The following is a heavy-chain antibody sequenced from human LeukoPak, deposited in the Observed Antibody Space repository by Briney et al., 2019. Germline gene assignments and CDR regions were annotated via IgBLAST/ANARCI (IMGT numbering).Heavy chain of an antibody. CDR3: ARFVVLTDWFDP. D-gene: IGHD2-21*02. CDR2: INHSGST. J-gene: IGHJ5*02. Sequence: SETLSLTCAVYGGSFSGYYWSWIRQPPGKGLEWIGEINHSGSTNYNPSLKSRVTISVDTSKNQFSLELSSVTAADTAVYYCARFVVLTDWFDPWGQGTLVTVSS. CDR1: GGSFSGYY. V-gene: IGHV4-34*01.